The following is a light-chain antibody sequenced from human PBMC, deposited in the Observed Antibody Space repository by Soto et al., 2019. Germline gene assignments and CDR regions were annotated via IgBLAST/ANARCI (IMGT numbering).Light chain of an antibody. Sequence: EIVLTQSPGTMSLSPGERATLSCRASQRISSSHLAWYQQKPDQTPRLLIYGASNRATGIPDRFSGSGSGTDFTLTISRLEPEDFAVYYCQHYGNEGTFGPGTQVDLK. V-gene: IGKV3-20*01. CDR1: QRISSSH. CDR3: QHYGNEGT. J-gene: IGKJ3*01. CDR2: GAS.